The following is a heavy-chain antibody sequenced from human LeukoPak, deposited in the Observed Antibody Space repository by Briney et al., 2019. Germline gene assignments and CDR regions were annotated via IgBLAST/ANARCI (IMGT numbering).Heavy chain of an antibody. CDR3: ARVSRYCSSTSCYELDY. Sequence: GGSLRLSCAASGFTVSSNYMSWVRQAPGKGLEWVSVIYSGGSTYYADSVKGRFTISRDNSKNTLYLQMNSLRAEDTAVYYCARVSRYCSSTSCYELDYWGQGTLVTVSS. J-gene: IGHJ4*02. CDR2: IYSGGST. V-gene: IGHV3-53*01. CDR1: GFTVSSNY. D-gene: IGHD2-2*01.